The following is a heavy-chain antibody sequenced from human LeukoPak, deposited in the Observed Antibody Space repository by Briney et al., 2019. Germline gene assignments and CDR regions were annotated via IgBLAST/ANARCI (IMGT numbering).Heavy chain of an antibody. J-gene: IGHJ3*02. CDR2: FDPEDDET. Sequence: ASVKVSCKVSGYTLTELSLHWVRQAPGKGLEWMGGFDPEDDETIYAQKFQGRVTMTEDTSADTAYMVLSSLRSEDTAVYYCARGSWEYSSDTFDAFDIWGQGTMVTVSS. D-gene: IGHD6-13*01. CDR3: ARGSWEYSSDTFDAFDI. CDR1: GYTLTELS. V-gene: IGHV1-24*01.